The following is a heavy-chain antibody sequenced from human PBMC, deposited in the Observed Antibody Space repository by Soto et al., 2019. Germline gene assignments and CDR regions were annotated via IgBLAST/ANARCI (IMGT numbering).Heavy chain of an antibody. D-gene: IGHD6-13*01. V-gene: IGHV4-39*07. J-gene: IGHJ2*01. CDR1: GASIRIYNYY. Sequence: SETLSLTCSVSGASIRIYNYYWGWVRQPPGKGLEWIGEIYHSGSTNYNPSLKSRVTISVDKSKNQFSLKLSSVTAADTAVYYCAALVSYWYFDLWGRGTLVTVSS. CDR3: AALVSYWYFDL. CDR2: IYHSGST.